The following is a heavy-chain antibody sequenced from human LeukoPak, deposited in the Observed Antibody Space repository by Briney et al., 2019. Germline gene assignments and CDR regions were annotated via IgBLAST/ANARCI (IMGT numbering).Heavy chain of an antibody. CDR2: ISSSSSNT. J-gene: IGHJ4*02. CDR1: GFTFSDHY. D-gene: IGHD5-18*01. CDR3: ARSLSAYTPLAVDY. V-gene: IGHV3-11*03. Sequence: GGSLRLPCAASGFTFSDHYMSWVRQAPGKGLEWVSYISSSSSNTNYADSVKGRFTISRDNAKNSLSLQMNSLRAEDTAVYYCARSLSAYTPLAVDYWGQGTLDSVSS.